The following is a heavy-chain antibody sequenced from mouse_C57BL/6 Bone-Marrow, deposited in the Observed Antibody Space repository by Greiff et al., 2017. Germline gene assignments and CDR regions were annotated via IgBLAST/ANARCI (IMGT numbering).Heavy chain of an antibody. D-gene: IGHD1-1*01. CDR1: GYTFTSYW. V-gene: IGHV1-61*01. CDR3: ARKGYSGSSFNWYFDV. Sequence: QVQLQQPGAELVRPGSSVKLSCKASGYTFTSYWMDWVKQRPGQGLEWIGNIYPSDSETHYNQKFKGKATLTVDKSSSTAYMQLSSLTSEDSAVYYCARKGYSGSSFNWYFDVWGTGTTVTVSS. CDR2: IYPSDSET. J-gene: IGHJ1*03.